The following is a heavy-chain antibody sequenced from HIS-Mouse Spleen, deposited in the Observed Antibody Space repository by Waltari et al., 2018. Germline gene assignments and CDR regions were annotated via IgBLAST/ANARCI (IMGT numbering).Heavy chain of an antibody. Sequence: QVQLQQWGAGLLKPSETLSLTCAVYGGSFSGYYWSWISQPPGKGLEWIGEINHSGSTNYNPSLKSRVTISVDTSKNQFSLKLSSVTAADTAVYYCARGKGSSSWYYFDYWGQGTLVTVSS. CDR2: INHSGST. CDR3: ARGKGSSSWYYFDY. D-gene: IGHD6-13*01. V-gene: IGHV4-34*01. J-gene: IGHJ4*02. CDR1: GGSFSGYY.